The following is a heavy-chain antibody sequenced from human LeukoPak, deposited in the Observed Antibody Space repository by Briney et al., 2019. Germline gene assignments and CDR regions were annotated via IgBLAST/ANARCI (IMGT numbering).Heavy chain of an antibody. CDR1: GFTFTSYA. CDR3: ARVNHDSSGYNWFDP. J-gene: IGHJ5*02. V-gene: IGHV1-3*01. CDR2: INAGNGNT. Sequence: SCAASGFTFTSYAMHWVRQAPGQRLEWMGWINAGNGNTKYSQKFQGRVTITRDTSASTAYMELSSLRSEDTAVYYCARVNHDSSGYNWFDPWGQGTLVTVSS. D-gene: IGHD3-22*01.